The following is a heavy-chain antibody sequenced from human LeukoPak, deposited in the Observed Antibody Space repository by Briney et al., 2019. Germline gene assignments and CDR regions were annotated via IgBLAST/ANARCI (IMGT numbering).Heavy chain of an antibody. CDR3: AKLDMAVAGFDY. Sequence: GGSLRLSCTPSGFTFNDYYMGWIRQAPGKGLEWVSSISSSSSYIYYADSVKGRFTISRDNAKNSLYLQMNSLRAEDTAVYYCAKLDMAVAGFDYWGQGTLVTVSS. D-gene: IGHD6-19*01. V-gene: IGHV3-11*06. J-gene: IGHJ4*02. CDR1: GFTFNDYY. CDR2: ISSSSSYI.